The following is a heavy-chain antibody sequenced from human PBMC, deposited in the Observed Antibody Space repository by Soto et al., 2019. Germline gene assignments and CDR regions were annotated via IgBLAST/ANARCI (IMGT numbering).Heavy chain of an antibody. Sequence: TLSLTCTVAGGSISSSRYYWGWSRQPPGKGLEWSGRIYYSGSTYDNPSLKSRGTISVDTSKNQICLKRGSVTAADTAGYYFAGPTHWFDPWGQGTLVTVSS. CDR1: GGSISSSRYY. J-gene: IGHJ5*02. CDR3: AGPTHWFDP. V-gene: IGHV4-39*01. CDR2: IYYSGST.